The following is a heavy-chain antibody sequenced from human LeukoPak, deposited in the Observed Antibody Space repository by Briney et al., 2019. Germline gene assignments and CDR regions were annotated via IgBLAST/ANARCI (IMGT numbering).Heavy chain of an antibody. J-gene: IGHJ3*02. Sequence: SGTLSLTCAVSGGSISSSNWWSWVRQPPGKGLEWIGEIYHSGSTNYNPSLKSRVTISVDKSKNQFSLKLSSVTAADTAVYYCATQWFISNYGSGSPDTAFDIWGQGTMVTVSS. CDR1: GGSISSSNW. V-gene: IGHV4-4*02. CDR3: ATQWFISNYGSGSPDTAFDI. CDR2: IYHSGST. D-gene: IGHD3-10*01.